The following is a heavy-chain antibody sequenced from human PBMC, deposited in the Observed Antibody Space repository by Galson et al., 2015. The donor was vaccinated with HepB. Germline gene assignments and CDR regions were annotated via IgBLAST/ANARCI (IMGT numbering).Heavy chain of an antibody. V-gene: IGHV1-18*01. Sequence: SVKVSCKASGYTFSSYHIFWVRQAPGQGLEWLGWIGAHNGNIKYSQKFQGRVTMTTDISTSTAYMELRSLRSDDTAVYYCARPEYYDFWREDYYGLDVWGQGTTVTVSS. D-gene: IGHD3-3*01. CDR1: GYTFSSYH. CDR3: ARPEYYDFWREDYYGLDV. CDR2: IGAHNGNI. J-gene: IGHJ6*02.